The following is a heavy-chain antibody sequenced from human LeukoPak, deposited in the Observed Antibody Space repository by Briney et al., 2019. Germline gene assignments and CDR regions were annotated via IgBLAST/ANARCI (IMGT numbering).Heavy chain of an antibody. CDR1: GGSISSSSYY. V-gene: IGHV4-61*02. D-gene: IGHD3-10*01. CDR3: ARDPNYYGSGSYDP. CDR2: IYTSGST. J-gene: IGHJ5*02. Sequence: SETLSLTCTVSGGSISSSSYYWSWIRQPAGKGLEWIGRIYTSGSTNYNPSLKSRVTMSVDTSKNQFSLKLSSVTAADTAVYYCARDPNYYGSGSYDPWGQGTLVTVSS.